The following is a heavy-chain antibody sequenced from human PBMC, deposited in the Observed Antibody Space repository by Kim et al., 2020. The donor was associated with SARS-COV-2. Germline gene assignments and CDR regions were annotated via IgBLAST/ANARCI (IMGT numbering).Heavy chain of an antibody. CDR3: ARGGTRYYDFWSGYYILSNGMDV. CDR2: ISSSSSYT. D-gene: IGHD3-3*01. Sequence: GGSLRLSCAASGFTFSDYYMSWIRQAPGKGLEWVSYISSSSSYTNYADSVKGRFTISRDNAKNSLYLQMNSLRAEDTAVYYCARGGTRYYDFWSGYYILSNGMDVWGQGTTVTVSS. V-gene: IGHV3-11*06. J-gene: IGHJ6*02. CDR1: GFTFSDYY.